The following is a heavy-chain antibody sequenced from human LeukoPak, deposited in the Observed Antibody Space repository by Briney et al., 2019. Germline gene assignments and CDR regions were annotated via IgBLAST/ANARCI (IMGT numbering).Heavy chain of an antibody. CDR3: GRDSGYAGASDI. J-gene: IGHJ3*02. CDR2: ISSTSSTI. CDR1: GFTFSGYS. V-gene: IGHV3-48*02. Sequence: GGSLRLSCAASGFTFSGYSMHWVRQAPGKGLEWVSYISSTSSTIYYADSVKGRFTISRDNAKNSLYLQLNSLRHEDTAVYYFGRDSGYAGASDIWGQGTMVTVSS. D-gene: IGHD3-9*01.